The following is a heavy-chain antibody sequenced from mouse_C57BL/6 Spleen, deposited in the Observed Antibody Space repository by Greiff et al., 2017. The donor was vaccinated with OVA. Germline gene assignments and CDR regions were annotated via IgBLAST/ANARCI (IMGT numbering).Heavy chain of an antibody. CDR1: GYAFTNYL. Sequence: QVQLQQSGAELVRPGTSVKVSCKASGYAFTNYLIEWVKQRPGQGLEWIGVIKPGSGGTNYNEKFKGKATLTADKSSSTAYMQLSSLTSEDSAVYFCARPGHAMDYWGQGTSVTVSS. CDR2: IKPGSGGT. J-gene: IGHJ4*01. V-gene: IGHV1-54*01. CDR3: ARPGHAMDY.